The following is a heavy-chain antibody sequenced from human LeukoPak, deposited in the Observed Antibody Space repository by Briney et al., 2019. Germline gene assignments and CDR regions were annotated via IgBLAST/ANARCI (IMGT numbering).Heavy chain of an antibody. V-gene: IGHV3-48*02. J-gene: IGHJ3*02. CDR3: ARDVGRGGMIPANAFDI. Sequence: GGSLRLSCAASGFSFSTYTMNWVRQAPGKGLDWVSYISSSSRTIYYADSVKGRFTISRDNANNSLYLQMNSLRDEDTAVYYCARDVGRGGMIPANAFDIWGQGTMVTVSS. D-gene: IGHD2-15*01. CDR1: GFSFSTYT. CDR2: ISSSSRTI.